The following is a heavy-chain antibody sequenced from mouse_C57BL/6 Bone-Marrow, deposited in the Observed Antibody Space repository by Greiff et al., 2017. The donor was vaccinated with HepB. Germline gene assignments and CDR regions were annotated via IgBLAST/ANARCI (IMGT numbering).Heavy chain of an antibody. CDR1: GYTFTDYY. Sequence: QVQLQQSGAELVKPGASVKISCKASGYTFTDYYINWVKKRPGQGLEWIGTIGPGSGSTYYNEKVKGKATLTADKSSSTAYMQLSILISEDSAVYFCARGIQFITTPWGQGTTLTVSS. CDR2: IGPGSGST. J-gene: IGHJ2*01. D-gene: IGHD1-1*01. V-gene: IGHV1-77*01. CDR3: ARGIQFITTP.